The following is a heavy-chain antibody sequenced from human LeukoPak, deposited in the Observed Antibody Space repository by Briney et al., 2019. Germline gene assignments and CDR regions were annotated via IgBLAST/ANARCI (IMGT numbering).Heavy chain of an antibody. CDR1: AGFTFSDYW. CDR3: VGGIGWQPDY. Sequence: GGSLRLSCAASAGFTFSDYWMNWVRQAPGKGLEWVAIISQDGREKLYVDSVKGRLTISRDNAKSSLYLQTNSLRAEDTAVYYCVGGIGWQPDYWGQGTLVTVSS. CDR2: ISQDGREK. V-gene: IGHV3-7*03. J-gene: IGHJ4*02. D-gene: IGHD6-19*01.